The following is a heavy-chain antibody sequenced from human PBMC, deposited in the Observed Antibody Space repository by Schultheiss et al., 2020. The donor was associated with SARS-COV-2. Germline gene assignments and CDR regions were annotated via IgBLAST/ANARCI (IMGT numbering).Heavy chain of an antibody. CDR3: ARALTGRDYYDSSGYSPPRIFDY. CDR2: IYYSGST. J-gene: IGHJ4*02. Sequence: SETLSLTCTVSGGSISSYYWSWIRQPPGKGLEWIGYIYYSGSTYYNPSLKSRVTISVDTSKNQFSLKLSSVAAADTAVYYCARALTGRDYYDSSGYSPPRIFDYWGQGTLVTVSS. D-gene: IGHD3-22*01. V-gene: IGHV4-59*06. CDR1: GGSISSYY.